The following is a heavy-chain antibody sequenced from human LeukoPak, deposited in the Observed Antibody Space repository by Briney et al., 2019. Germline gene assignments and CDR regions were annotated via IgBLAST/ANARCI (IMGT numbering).Heavy chain of an antibody. D-gene: IGHD3-22*01. CDR1: GYTFTGYY. J-gene: IGHJ4*02. CDR2: INPNSGGT. Sequence: ASVKVSCKASGYTFTGYYMHWVRQAPGQGLEWMGRINPNSGGTNYAQKFQGRVTMTRDTSNSTAYMELSRLRSDDTAVYYCARGGSSGYYYDDYFDYWGQGTLVTVSS. CDR3: ARGGSSGYYYDDYFDY. V-gene: IGHV1-2*06.